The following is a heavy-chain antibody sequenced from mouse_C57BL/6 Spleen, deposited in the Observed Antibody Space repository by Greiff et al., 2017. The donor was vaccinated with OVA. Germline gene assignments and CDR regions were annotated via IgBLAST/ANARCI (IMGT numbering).Heavy chain of an antibody. CDR2: IYPYNGVS. CDR3: ARCGTYGFDV. V-gene: IGHV1-31*01. Sequence: EVQLQQPGPELVKPGASVKISCKASGYTFTGYYMHWVKQSPGNILDWIGYIYPYNGVSSYNQKFKGKATLTVDTSSSTAYMELRSLASEDSAVYYCARCGTYGFDVWGKGTTVTVSS. CDR1: GYTFTGYY. J-gene: IGHJ1*03. D-gene: IGHD1-1*02.